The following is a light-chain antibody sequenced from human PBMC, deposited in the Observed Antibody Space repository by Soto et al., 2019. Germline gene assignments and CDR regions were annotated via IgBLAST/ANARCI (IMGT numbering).Light chain of an antibody. J-gene: IGKJ4*01. V-gene: IGKV3-20*01. CDR2: GTS. Sequence: EIVLPQSPGTLSLSQGEKATPSSRPSQSVPATPLAWYQQIPGRAPRLLIYGTSIRATGIPDRFSGSGSGTDFTLTISRLEPEDFAVYYCQQYGSSPLTFGGGTKIEIK. CDR1: QSVPATP. CDR3: QQYGSSPLT.